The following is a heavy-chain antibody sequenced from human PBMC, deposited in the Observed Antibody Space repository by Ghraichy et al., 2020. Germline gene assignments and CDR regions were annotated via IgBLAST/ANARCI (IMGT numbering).Heavy chain of an antibody. CDR2: IYYSGST. V-gene: IGHV4-39*01. CDR3: ARLLRGGPIGVGATNDY. CDR1: GGSISSSSYY. Sequence: SETLSLTCTVSGGSISSSSYYWGWIRQPPGKGLEWIGSIYYSGSTYYNPSLKSRVTISVDTSKNQFSLKLSSVTAADTAVYYCARLLRGGPIGVGATNDYWGQGTLVTVSS. J-gene: IGHJ4*02. D-gene: IGHD1-26*01.